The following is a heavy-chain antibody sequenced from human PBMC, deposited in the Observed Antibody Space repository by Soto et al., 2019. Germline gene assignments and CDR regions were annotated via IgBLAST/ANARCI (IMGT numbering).Heavy chain of an antibody. CDR3: AKTRISMIVVVFDY. J-gene: IGHJ4*02. V-gene: IGHV3-23*01. D-gene: IGHD3-22*01. CDR1: GSTFSSYA. Sequence: GGSLRLSCAASGSTFSSYAMSWVRQAPGKGLEWVADIRSSGGSTYYADSVKGRFTISRDDSKNTLSLQMNSLRAEDTAVYYCAKTRISMIVVVFDYWGQGTLVTVSS. CDR2: IRSSGGST.